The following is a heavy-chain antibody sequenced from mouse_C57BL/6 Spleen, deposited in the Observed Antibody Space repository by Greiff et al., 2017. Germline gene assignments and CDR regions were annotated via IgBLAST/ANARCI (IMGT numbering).Heavy chain of an antibody. CDR3: ARGAAGTGFDY. J-gene: IGHJ2*01. D-gene: IGHD4-1*01. Sequence: QVQLQQPGAELVKPGASVKLSCKASGYTFTSYWMQWVKQRPGQGLEWIGEIDPSDSSTNYNQKFKGKATLTVDTSSSTAYMQHSSLTSEDAAVYYCARGAAGTGFDYWGQGTTLTVSS. CDR2: IDPSDSST. V-gene: IGHV1-50*01. CDR1: GYTFTSYW.